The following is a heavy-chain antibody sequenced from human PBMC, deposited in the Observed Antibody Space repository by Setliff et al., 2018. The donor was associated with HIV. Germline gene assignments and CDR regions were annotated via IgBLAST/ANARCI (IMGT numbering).Heavy chain of an antibody. D-gene: IGHD2-8*01. Sequence: PGGSLRLSCAASGFVFSDFWMSWARQAPGKGLEWVANINDDGNKKWYVGSARGRLTISRDNAKNSLFLQMNSLRVDDTAVYYCAALSVRTNPVYGVISTRFDPWGQGSLVTVSS. J-gene: IGHJ5*02. CDR3: AALSVRTNPVYGVISTRFDP. V-gene: IGHV3-7*03. CDR1: GFVFSDFW. CDR2: INDDGNKK.